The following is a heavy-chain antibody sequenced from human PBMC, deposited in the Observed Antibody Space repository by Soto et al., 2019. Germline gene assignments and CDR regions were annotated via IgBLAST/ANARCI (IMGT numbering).Heavy chain of an antibody. CDR2: INHNGSS. CDR3: ARQGYGPRHGLVDV. J-gene: IGHJ6*02. Sequence: QVQLQESGPGLVKPSETLSLTCNVSAGSIIDYYCSWFRQPPGKGREWIGYINHNGSSACNLALRRRSPRSADTSKTQFSLVLDSVTDTDTAVYYCARQGYGPRHGLVDVWGQGTTVIVSS. V-gene: IGHV4-59*08. CDR1: AGSIIDYY. D-gene: IGHD1-1*01.